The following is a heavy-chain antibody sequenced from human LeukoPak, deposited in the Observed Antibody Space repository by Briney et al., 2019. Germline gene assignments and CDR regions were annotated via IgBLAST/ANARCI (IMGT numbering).Heavy chain of an antibody. CDR3: ARAHYGDYDINWFDP. V-gene: IGHV1-8*01. CDR1: GYTFTSYD. CDR2: MNPNSGNT. D-gene: IGHD4-17*01. J-gene: IGHJ5*02. Sequence: ASVKVSCKASGYTFTSYDINWVRQATGQGLEWMGWMNPNSGNTGYAQKFQGRVTMTRNTSISTAYMELSSLRSEDTAVYYCARAHYGDYDINWFDPWGQGTLVTVSS.